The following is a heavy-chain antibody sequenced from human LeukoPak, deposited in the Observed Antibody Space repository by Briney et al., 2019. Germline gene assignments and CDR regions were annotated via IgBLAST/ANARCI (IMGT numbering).Heavy chain of an antibody. V-gene: IGHV7-4-1*02. CDR3: AGVSDYYYGFNWFDP. Sequence: PAASVKVSCKASGYTFTSYAMNWVRQAPGQGLEWMGWINTNTGNPTYAQGFTGRFVFSLDTSVSTAYLQISSLKAEDTAVYYCAGVSDYYYGFNWFDPWGQGTLVTVSS. CDR1: GYTFTSYA. D-gene: IGHD3-10*01. J-gene: IGHJ5*02. CDR2: INTNTGNP.